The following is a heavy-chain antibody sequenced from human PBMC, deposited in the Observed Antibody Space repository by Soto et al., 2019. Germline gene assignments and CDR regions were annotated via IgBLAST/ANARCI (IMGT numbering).Heavy chain of an antibody. V-gene: IGHV5-51*01. J-gene: IGHJ2*01. CDR3: ARHIGVTVAGTRWYFDL. CDR1: GYKFTAYW. CDR2: IYPGDSET. D-gene: IGHD6-19*01. Sequence: EVKLVQSGPEVKKPGESLRISCEASGYKFTAYWIGWVRQMPGKGLEWMGIIYPGDSETKYSPSFQGQVTISADKSNSTAYLQWNSLEASDTAIYYCARHIGVTVAGTRWYFDLWGRGTLVTVSS.